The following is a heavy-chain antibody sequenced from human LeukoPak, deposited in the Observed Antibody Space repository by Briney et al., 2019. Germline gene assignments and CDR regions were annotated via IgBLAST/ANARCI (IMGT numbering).Heavy chain of an antibody. V-gene: IGHV3-9*01. D-gene: IGHD1-26*01. CDR1: GFTFDDYA. Sequence: PGGSLRLSCAASGFTFDDYAMHWVRQAPGKGLEWVSGISWNSGSIGYADSVKGRFTISRDNAKNSLYLQMSTLRAEATAFYYCAKDSWERPATSYDYWGTGTMVTASS. CDR2: ISWNSGSI. CDR3: AKDSWERPATSYDY. J-gene: IGHJ4*02.